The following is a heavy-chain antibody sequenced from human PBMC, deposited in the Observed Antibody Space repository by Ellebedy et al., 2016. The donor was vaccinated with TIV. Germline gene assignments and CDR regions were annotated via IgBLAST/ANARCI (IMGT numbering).Heavy chain of an antibody. D-gene: IGHD3-10*01. CDR1: GFTFSSHA. V-gene: IGHV3-30-3*01. J-gene: IGHJ4*02. CDR3: ARGGPRGLDY. Sequence: GESLKISCAASGFTFSSHAMHWVRQAPGKGLEWVTFISHDGSRRYYADSVKGRFTLSRDNSKNTLDLQMNSLRAEDTAVYYCARGGPRGLDYWGQGTLVTVSS. CDR2: ISHDGSRR.